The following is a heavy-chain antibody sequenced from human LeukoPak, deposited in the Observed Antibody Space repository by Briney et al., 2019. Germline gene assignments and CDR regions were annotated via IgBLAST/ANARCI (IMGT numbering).Heavy chain of an antibody. D-gene: IGHD5-18*01. CDR1: GFTFSSYS. CDR2: ISSGSNDI. Sequence: KAGGSLRLSCAGSGFTFSSYSMNWVRQAPGKGLEWVSFISSGSNDIYYADSVKGRFTISRDNSKNTLYLQMNSLRAEDTAVYFCATDAYSHGDDWGQGTLVTVSS. V-gene: IGHV3-21*04. J-gene: IGHJ4*02. CDR3: ATDAYSHGDD.